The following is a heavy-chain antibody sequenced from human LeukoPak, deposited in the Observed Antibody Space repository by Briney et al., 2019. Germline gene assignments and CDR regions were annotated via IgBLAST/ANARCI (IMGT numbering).Heavy chain of an antibody. CDR3: AKAHSSGWTTRYFDC. CDR1: GFTFNTYA. Sequence: GGSLRLSCAASGFTFNTYAMGWVRQAPGKGLEWVSLIDYGSGGSHDADSVKGRFTISRDNSKNTLYLQMNSLRAEDTAIYYCAKAHSSGWTTRYFDCWGQGALVTVSS. V-gene: IGHV3-23*01. J-gene: IGHJ4*02. CDR2: IDYGSGGS. D-gene: IGHD6-19*01.